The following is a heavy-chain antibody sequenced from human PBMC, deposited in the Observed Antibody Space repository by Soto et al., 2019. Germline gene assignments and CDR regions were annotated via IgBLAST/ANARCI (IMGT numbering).Heavy chain of an antibody. Sequence: SETLSLTCTVSGDSIISSDFHWGWVRQPPGKGLEWIGSIFYLGSSYYNPSLKSRVTMSVDTSKNQFSLRLRSVTAADTALYFCARHSLALRKNNWFDPWGQGIMVTVSS. CDR1: GDSIISSDFH. CDR2: IFYLGSS. V-gene: IGHV4-39*01. CDR3: ARHSLALRKNNWFDP. D-gene: IGHD3-3*02. J-gene: IGHJ5*02.